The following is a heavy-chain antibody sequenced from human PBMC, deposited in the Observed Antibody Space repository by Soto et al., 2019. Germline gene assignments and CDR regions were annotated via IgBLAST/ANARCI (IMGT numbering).Heavy chain of an antibody. J-gene: IGHJ4*02. CDR3: ASSSPFHY. D-gene: IGHD6-6*01. V-gene: IGHV4-39*01. CDR2: IYYSGNT. CDR1: SASLSSSTYY. Sequence: SETLSLTCTVSSASLSSSTYYWSWIRQPPGRGPEWIGSIYYSGNTYYKPSLKSRVSISIDTSRKQFSLKLTSVTAADTGVYYCASSSPFHYWGPGILVTVSS.